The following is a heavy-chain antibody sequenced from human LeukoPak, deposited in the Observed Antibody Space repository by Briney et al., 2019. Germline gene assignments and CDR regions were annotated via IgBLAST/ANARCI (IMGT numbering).Heavy chain of an antibody. V-gene: IGHV4-61*02. Sequence: SETLSLTCTVSGGSICSGSYYWSWIRQPAGKGLEWIGRIYTSGSTNYNPSLKSRVTISVDTSKNQFSLKLSSVTAADTAVYYCARAPRPGGYFDYXGQGTLVTVS. CDR2: IYTSGST. CDR3: ARAPRPGGYFDY. J-gene: IGHJ4*02. D-gene: IGHD3-10*01. CDR1: GGSICSGSYY.